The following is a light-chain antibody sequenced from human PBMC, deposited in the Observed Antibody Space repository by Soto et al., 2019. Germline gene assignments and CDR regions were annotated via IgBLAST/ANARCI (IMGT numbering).Light chain of an antibody. J-gene: IGKJ1*01. CDR1: QGISSW. V-gene: IGKV1-5*01. Sequence: DIQMTQSPSTLSASVGDRVTITCRASQGISSWLAWYQQKPGKAPKLLIYDVSSLESGVPSRFSGSGSGTEFTLTISSLQPDDFATYSCQQYDTFWTFGQGTKVDIK. CDR3: QQYDTFWT. CDR2: DVS.